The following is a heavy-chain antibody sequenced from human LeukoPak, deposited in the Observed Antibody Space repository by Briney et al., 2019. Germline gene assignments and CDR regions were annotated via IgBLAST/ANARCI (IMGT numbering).Heavy chain of an antibody. J-gene: IGHJ4*02. D-gene: IGHD3-22*01. CDR3: ARDSDYYDSSGYYALPTGY. Sequence: ASVKVSRKASGYTFTSYGISWVRQAPGQGLEWMGWISAYNGNTNYAQKLQGRVTMTTDTSTSTAYMELRSLRSDDTAVYYCARDSDYYDSSGYYALPTGYWGQGTLVTVSS. CDR1: GYTFTSYG. V-gene: IGHV1-18*01. CDR2: ISAYNGNT.